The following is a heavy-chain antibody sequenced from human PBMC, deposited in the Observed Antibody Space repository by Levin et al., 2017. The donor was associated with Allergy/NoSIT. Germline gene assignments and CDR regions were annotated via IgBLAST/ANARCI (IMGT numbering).Heavy chain of an antibody. CDR2: ISWNSGSI. CDR1: GFTFDDYA. V-gene: IGHV3-9*01. J-gene: IGHJ4*02. Sequence: PGGSLRLSCAASGFTFDDYAMHWVRQAPGKGLEWVSGISWNSGSIGYADSVKGRFTISRDNAKNSLYLQMNSLRAEDTALYYCAKDFARDSYGYPIYWGQGTLVTVSS. D-gene: IGHD5-18*01. CDR3: AKDFARDSYGYPIY.